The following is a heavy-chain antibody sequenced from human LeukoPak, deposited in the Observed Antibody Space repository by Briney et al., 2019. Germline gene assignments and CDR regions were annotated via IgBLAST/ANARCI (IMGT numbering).Heavy chain of an antibody. V-gene: IGHV1-69*02. Sequence: GASVKVSCKASGGTFSSYTISWVRQAPGQGLEWMGRIIPILGIANYAQKFQGRVTITADKSTSTAYMELSSLRSEDTAVYYCARGAEDSSGWYYFDYWGQGILVTVSS. J-gene: IGHJ4*02. CDR3: ARGAEDSSGWYYFDY. CDR1: GGTFSSYT. CDR2: IIPILGIA. D-gene: IGHD6-19*01.